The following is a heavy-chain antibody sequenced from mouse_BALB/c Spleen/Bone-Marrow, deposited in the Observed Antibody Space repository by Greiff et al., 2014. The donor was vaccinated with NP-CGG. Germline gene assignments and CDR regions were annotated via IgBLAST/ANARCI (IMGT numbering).Heavy chain of an antibody. CDR2: INPYNGGT. Sequence: EVQLVESGPELVKPGASVKISCKASGYSFTGYTMNWVKRSHGKNLEWIGLINPYNGGTNYNQKFKDKATLTVDKSSSTAYMELLSLTSEDSAVYYCARSGLYYGNYLYAMDYWGQGTSVTVSS. V-gene: IGHV1-18*01. CDR3: ARSGLYYGNYLYAMDY. J-gene: IGHJ4*01. CDR1: GYSFTGYT. D-gene: IGHD2-1*01.